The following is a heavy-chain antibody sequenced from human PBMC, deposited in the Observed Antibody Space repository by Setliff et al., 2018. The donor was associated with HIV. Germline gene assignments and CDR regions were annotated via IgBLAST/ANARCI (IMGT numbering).Heavy chain of an antibody. Sequence: SETLSLTCAVYGGSFSSSYWSWIRQAPGKGLEWIGQINHNGITHYNPSLETRVTMFADTSKNQFSLRLSPVTAADTAIYYCARGPRGLSLRYYFDFWAQGSQVTVSS. CDR1: GGSFSSSY. CDR2: INHNGIT. CDR3: ARGPRGLSLRYYFDF. V-gene: IGHV4-34*01. J-gene: IGHJ4*02.